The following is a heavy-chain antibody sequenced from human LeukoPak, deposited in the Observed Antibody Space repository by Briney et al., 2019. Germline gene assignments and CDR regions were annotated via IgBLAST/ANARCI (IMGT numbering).Heavy chain of an antibody. V-gene: IGHV3-23*01. J-gene: IGHJ3*02. CDR3: ARGGHYTFDAFDT. CDR2: ISGSGGST. CDR1: GFTFSTYA. D-gene: IGHD3-22*01. Sequence: GSLRLSCAASGFTFSTYAMNWVRQAPGEGLDWVSGISGSGGSTYYADSVKGRFTISRDNAKNTLYLQMNSLRGEDTAVYYCARGGHYTFDAFDTWGQRTMVTVSS.